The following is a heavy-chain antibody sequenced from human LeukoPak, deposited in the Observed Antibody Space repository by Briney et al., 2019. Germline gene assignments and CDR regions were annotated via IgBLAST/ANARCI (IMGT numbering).Heavy chain of an antibody. CDR2: ISGSGGST. Sequence: PGGSLRLSCAASGFTFSSYAMSWVRQAPGKGLGWVSAISGSGGSTYYADSVKGRFTISRDNSKNTLYLQMNSLRAEDTAVYYCAKVTMVRGVIRAFDYWGQGTLVTVSS. D-gene: IGHD3-10*01. CDR3: AKVTMVRGVIRAFDY. J-gene: IGHJ4*02. CDR1: GFTFSSYA. V-gene: IGHV3-23*01.